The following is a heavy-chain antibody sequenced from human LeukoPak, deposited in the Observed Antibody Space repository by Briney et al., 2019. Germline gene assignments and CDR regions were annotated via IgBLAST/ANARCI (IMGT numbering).Heavy chain of an antibody. CDR2: IYYSGST. CDR1: GGSISSSSYY. D-gene: IGHD3-22*01. J-gene: IGHJ5*02. CDR3: ASVSSGYYWFDP. Sequence: PSETLSLTCTVSGGSISSSSYYWGWIRQPPGKGLEWIGYIYYSGSTNYNPSLKSRVTISVDTSKNQFSLKLSSVTAADTAVYYCASVSSGYYWFDPWGQGTLVTVSS. V-gene: IGHV4-61*05.